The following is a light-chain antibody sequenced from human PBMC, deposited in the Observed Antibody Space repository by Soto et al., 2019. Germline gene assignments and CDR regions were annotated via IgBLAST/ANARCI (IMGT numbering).Light chain of an antibody. J-gene: IGKJ1*01. CDR3: QQYRTNSA. CDR2: KAS. V-gene: IGKV1-5*03. CDR1: QSINSW. Sequence: DIQMTQSPSTLSASVGDRVTINCRASQSINSWLAWYQQKPGTAPKLLIYKASSLETGVPSRFSGSGSETEFTLTISSLQPDDVASYYCQQYRTNSAFGQGTKVEIK.